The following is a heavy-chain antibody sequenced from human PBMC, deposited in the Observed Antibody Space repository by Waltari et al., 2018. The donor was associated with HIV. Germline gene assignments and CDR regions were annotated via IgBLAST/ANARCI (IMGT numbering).Heavy chain of an antibody. Sequence: AESGGRLIQPGGSLGLSCPASNFSVSGKHVTWIRQLPGGSLEWVGVIYPDDTTHYADSVSGRFTISRAKSRTTVLLLMNGLFVDDTATYFCATGVRYYGPWGQGTRVTVSS. CDR2: IYPDDTT. J-gene: IGHJ5*02. CDR1: NFSVSGKH. D-gene: IGHD3-10*01. V-gene: IGHV3-53*03. CDR3: ATGVRYYGP.